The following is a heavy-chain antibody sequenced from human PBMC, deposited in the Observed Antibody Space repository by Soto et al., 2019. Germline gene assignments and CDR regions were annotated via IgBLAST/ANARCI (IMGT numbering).Heavy chain of an antibody. Sequence: GSLRLSCEASGFTFSSYEMIWVRQAPGKGLEWVSYISIGGGTMYYADSVKGRFTISRDNAKNSLYLQMNGLRADDTAVYYCARDEDNSGWPPTNYFDYWGQGTLVTVSS. J-gene: IGHJ4*02. CDR1: GFTFSSYE. D-gene: IGHD6-25*01. CDR3: ARDEDNSGWPPTNYFDY. CDR2: ISIGGGTM. V-gene: IGHV3-48*03.